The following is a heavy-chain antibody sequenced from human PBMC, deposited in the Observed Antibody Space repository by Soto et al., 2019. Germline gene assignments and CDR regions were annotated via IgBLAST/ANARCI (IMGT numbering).Heavy chain of an antibody. J-gene: IGHJ3*02. CDR3: ARPFFEWLYVAFHI. CDR2: VIPLDGTP. D-gene: IGHD3-3*01. CDR1: GGTFNSYA. V-gene: IGHV1-69*06. Sequence: QVQLVQSGAEVKKPGSSVKVSCKASGGTFNSYAISWVRQAPGQGLEWMGGVIPLDGTPNYAQKFQGRVTMTADKSTSTGDMELSSLTSEDTAVYYCARPFFEWLYVAFHIWGQETMVTVSS.